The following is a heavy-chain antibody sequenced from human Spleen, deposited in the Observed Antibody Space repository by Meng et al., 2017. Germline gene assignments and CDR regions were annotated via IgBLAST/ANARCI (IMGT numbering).Heavy chain of an antibody. J-gene: IGHJ4*02. CDR3: ARGGSKPIDY. V-gene: IGHV3-23*01. D-gene: IGHD1-26*01. Sequence: GESLKISCAASGFTFNTYTMNWVRQVPGKGLEWVSSIGDSGGRMYYAESVKGRFTISRDNAKNTLYLQMNSLRAEDTAVYYCARGGSKPIDYWGQGTLVTVSS. CDR1: GFTFNTYT. CDR2: IGDSGGRM.